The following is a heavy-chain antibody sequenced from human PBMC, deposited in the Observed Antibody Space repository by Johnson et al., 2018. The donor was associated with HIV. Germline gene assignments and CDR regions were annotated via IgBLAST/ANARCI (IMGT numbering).Heavy chain of an antibody. CDR3: ARDRPHDDNGYYYVPDAFDI. D-gene: IGHD3-22*01. CDR1: GFTFSSNY. J-gene: IGHJ3*02. V-gene: IGHV3-66*01. CDR2: IYTGGST. Sequence: VQLLESGGGLVQPGGSLRLSCAASGFTFSSNYMSWVRQAPGKGLEWVSLIYTGGSTYYADSVKGRFTISRDNSKNTLYLQMNSLRVEDTAVYYCARDRPHDDNGYYYVPDAFDIWGQGTMVTVSS.